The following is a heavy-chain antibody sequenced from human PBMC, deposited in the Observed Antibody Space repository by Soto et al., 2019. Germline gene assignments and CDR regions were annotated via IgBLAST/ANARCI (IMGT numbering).Heavy chain of an antibody. CDR1: GFSLSTSGVG. J-gene: IGHJ5*02. CDR3: AHTERYSSSSPDWFDP. D-gene: IGHD6-13*01. V-gene: IGHV2-5*02. CDR2: IYWDDDK. Sequence: KESGPTLVKPTQTLTLTCPFSGFSLSTSGVGVGWIRQPPGKALEWLALIYWDDDKRYSPSLKSRLTITKDTSKNQVVLTMTNMDPVDTATYYCAHTERYSSSSPDWFDPWGQGTLVTVSS.